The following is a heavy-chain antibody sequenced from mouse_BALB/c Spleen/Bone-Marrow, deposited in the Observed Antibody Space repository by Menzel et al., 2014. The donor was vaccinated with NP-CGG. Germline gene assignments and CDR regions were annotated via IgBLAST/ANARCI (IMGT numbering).Heavy chain of an antibody. Sequence: VKLMESGAELVRPGASVKLSCKALGYTFTDCEMHWVKQTPEHGLEWIGAIHPGSGGTAYNQKFKGKATLTADKSSSTACMELSSLTSEDSAVYYCTRGGLRHYAMDYWGQGTSVTVSS. CDR2: IHPGSGGT. D-gene: IGHD2-4*01. CDR1: GYTFTDCE. J-gene: IGHJ4*01. CDR3: TRGGLRHYAMDY. V-gene: IGHV1-15*01.